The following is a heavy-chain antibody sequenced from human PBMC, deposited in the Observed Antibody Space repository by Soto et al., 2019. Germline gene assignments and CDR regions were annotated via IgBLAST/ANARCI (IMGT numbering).Heavy chain of an antibody. CDR2: IYSSRST. J-gene: IGHJ4*02. Sequence: QVQLQESGPGLVKPSQTLSLTCTVSGVSISGGAYWSWNRQHPGKGLEWIGYIYSSRSTYYNPFPKSRPPIALDTSNNQFPLRLNSVTAADTAVYYCARIKSAYYKIISYSFEYWGRGTLVTVSS. V-gene: IGHV4-31*03. CDR3: ARIKSAYYKIISYSFEY. D-gene: IGHD3-9*01. CDR1: GVSISGGAY.